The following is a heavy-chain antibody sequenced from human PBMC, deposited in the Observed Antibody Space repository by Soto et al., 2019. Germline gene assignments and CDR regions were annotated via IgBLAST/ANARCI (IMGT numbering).Heavy chain of an antibody. V-gene: IGHV1-18*01. Sequence: ASLTVSCKASGYTFTSYGISWVRQAPGQGLEWMGWISAYNGNTNYAQKLQGRVTMTTDTSTSTAYMELRSLRSDDTAVYYCARGLDSSGYPRFDPWGQGTLVTVSS. CDR2: ISAYNGNT. D-gene: IGHD3-22*01. J-gene: IGHJ5*02. CDR3: ARGLDSSGYPRFDP. CDR1: GYTFTSYG.